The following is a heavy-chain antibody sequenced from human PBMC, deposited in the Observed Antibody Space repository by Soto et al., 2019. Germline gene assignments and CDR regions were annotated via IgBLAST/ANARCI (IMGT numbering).Heavy chain of an antibody. CDR1: GFTFNTYG. D-gene: IGHD3-22*01. J-gene: IGHJ4*02. V-gene: IGHV3-33*01. CDR3: ARDAYYDESNGYFDS. CDR2: IWYDGTNT. Sequence: GGSLRLSCAASGFTFNTYGMHWVRQAPGKGLEWVAVIWYDGTNTYYADSVKGRFTISRDNSKNTLYLQLNSLRADDTAVYYCARDAYYDESNGYFDSWGQGTLVTVSS.